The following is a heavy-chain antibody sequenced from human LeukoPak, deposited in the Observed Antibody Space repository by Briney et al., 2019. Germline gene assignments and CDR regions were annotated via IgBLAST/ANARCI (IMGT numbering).Heavy chain of an antibody. J-gene: IGHJ4*02. CDR2: ISYGGTTK. D-gene: IGHD3-9*01. V-gene: IGHV3-30*04. Sequence: GRSLRLSCAASGFNFSSSAMHWVRQAPGKGLGWGAVISYGGTTKIYAESVKGRFTISRDNSKDTLYLQMNSLTTEDTAVYYCAKAESPDILSGYYRSYFDHWGQGTLVTVSS. CDR1: GFNFSSSA. CDR3: AKAESPDILSGYYRSYFDH.